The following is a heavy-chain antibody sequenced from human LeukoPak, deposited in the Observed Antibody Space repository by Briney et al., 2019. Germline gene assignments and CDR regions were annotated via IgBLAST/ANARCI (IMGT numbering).Heavy chain of an antibody. Sequence: GASVKASCKASGYTFTSYGTSGVPQAPGQGREWLGCISAYNGNTNYAQKLQGGLTMTTDTSTSTAYMELTGLRSDDTAVYYCARTTREGWFDPWGQGTLVTVSS. V-gene: IGHV1-18*01. CDR2: ISAYNGNT. CDR3: ARTTREGWFDP. D-gene: IGHD1-26*01. J-gene: IGHJ5*02. CDR1: GYTFTSYG.